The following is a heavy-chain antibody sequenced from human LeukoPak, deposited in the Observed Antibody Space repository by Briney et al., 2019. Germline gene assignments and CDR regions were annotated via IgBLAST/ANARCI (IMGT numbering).Heavy chain of an antibody. CDR3: ARHDGSGWQSFDY. CDR2: INHSGST. Sequence: SETLSLTCAVYGGSFSGYYWSWIRQPPGKGLEWIGEINHSGSTNYNPSLKSRVTISVDTSKNLFSLKLSSVTAADTAVYYCARHDGSGWQSFDYWGQGTLVTVSS. V-gene: IGHV4-34*01. J-gene: IGHJ4*02. D-gene: IGHD6-19*01. CDR1: GGSFSGYY.